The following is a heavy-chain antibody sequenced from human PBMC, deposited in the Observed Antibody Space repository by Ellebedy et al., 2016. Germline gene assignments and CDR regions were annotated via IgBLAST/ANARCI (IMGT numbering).Heavy chain of an antibody. J-gene: IGHJ3*01. V-gene: IGHV7-4-1*02. D-gene: IGHD2-15*01. CDR3: ARGGCICSSKCCFDF. CDR1: GYTFTNYG. CDR2: INTKTGNP. Sequence: ASVKVSCKASGYTFTNYGMNWVRQVPGQGLEWMGWINTKTGNPTYVQGFTGRFVFSLDTSVTTAYLEISSLEAEDTAVYFCARGGCICSSKCCFDFWGQGTMVTVSS.